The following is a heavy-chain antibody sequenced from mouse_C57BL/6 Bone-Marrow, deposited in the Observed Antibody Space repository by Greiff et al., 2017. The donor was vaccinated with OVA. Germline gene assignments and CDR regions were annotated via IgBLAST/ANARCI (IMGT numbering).Heavy chain of an antibody. CDR1: GYSITSGYY. D-gene: IGHD1-1*01. V-gene: IGHV3-6*01. J-gene: IGHJ4*01. CDR2: ISYDGSN. Sequence: VQLKQSGPGLVKPSQSLSLTCSVTGYSITSGYYWNWIRQFPGNKLEWMGYISYDGSNNYNPSLKNRISITRDTSKNQFFLKLNSVTTEDTATYYCARDRGYGSSYGAMDYWGQGTSVTVSS. CDR3: ARDRGYGSSYGAMDY.